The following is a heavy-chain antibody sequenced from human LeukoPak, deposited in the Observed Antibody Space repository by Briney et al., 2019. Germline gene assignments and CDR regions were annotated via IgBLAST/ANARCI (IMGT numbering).Heavy chain of an antibody. CDR1: GFTFDDYA. Sequence: PGGSLRLSCAASGFTFDDYAMHWVRRAPGKGLEWVSGISWNSGSIGYADSVKGRFTISRDNAKNSLYLQMNSLRAEDTALYYCAKGLLRFSGDEGFANFDYWGQGTLVTVSS. D-gene: IGHD3-3*01. CDR3: AKGLLRFSGDEGFANFDY. CDR2: ISWNSGSI. J-gene: IGHJ4*02. V-gene: IGHV3-9*01.